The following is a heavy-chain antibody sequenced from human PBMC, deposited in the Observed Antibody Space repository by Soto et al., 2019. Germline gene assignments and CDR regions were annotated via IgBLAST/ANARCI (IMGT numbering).Heavy chain of an antibody. CDR1: GFTFSSYG. D-gene: IGHD4-17*01. CDR2: IYTGGNT. V-gene: IGHV3-53*01. Sequence: PGGSLRLSCAASGFTFSSYGMHWVRQAPGKGLEWVAVIYTGGNTYYADSVKGRFTISRDNSKNTLYLQMNSLRAEDMAVYYCARCDYGGYFDYWGQGTLVTVSS. CDR3: ARCDYGGYFDY. J-gene: IGHJ4*02.